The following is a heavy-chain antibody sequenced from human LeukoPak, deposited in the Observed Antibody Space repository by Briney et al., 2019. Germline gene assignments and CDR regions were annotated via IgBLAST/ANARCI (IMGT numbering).Heavy chain of an antibody. Sequence: GGSLRLSCAASGFSFRSHGMNWVRQAPGKGLEWVSYISSSSSTIYYADSVKGRFTISRDNAKNSLYLQMNSLRAEDTAVYYCARDLRWLDYWGQGTLVTVSS. V-gene: IGHV3-48*01. CDR2: ISSSSSTI. J-gene: IGHJ4*02. CDR3: ARDLRWLDY. CDR1: GFSFRSHG. D-gene: IGHD2-15*01.